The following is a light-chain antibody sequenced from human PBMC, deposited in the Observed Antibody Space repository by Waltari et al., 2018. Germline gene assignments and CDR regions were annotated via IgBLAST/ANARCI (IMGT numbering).Light chain of an antibody. CDR1: SSDSGGYEY. V-gene: IGLV2-14*01. Sequence: SALTQPDSVSGSPGQSITISCSGFSSDSGGYEYVSWYQQHPGKAPKVIIYDVSNRPSGVSTRFSGSKSGSSASLTISGLQAEDEADYYCSSFTSSTTGIFGGWTKLTVL. CDR2: DVS. J-gene: IGLJ2*01. CDR3: SSFTSSTTGI.